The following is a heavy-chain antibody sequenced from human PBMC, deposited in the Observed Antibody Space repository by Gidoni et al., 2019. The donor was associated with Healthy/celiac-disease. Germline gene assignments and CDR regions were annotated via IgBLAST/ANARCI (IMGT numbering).Heavy chain of an antibody. D-gene: IGHD6-13*01. CDR2: IRYDGSNK. J-gene: IGHJ6*02. V-gene: IGHV3-30*02. CDR1: GFTFSSYG. Sequence: QVQLVESGGGVVQPGGSLILSCAASGFTFSSYGMHWVRQAPGKGLEWVAFIRYDGSNKYYADSVKGRFTISRDNSKNTLYLQMNSLRAEDTAVYYCAKERVPIAAAGGGMDVWGQGTTVTVSS. CDR3: AKERVPIAAAGGGMDV.